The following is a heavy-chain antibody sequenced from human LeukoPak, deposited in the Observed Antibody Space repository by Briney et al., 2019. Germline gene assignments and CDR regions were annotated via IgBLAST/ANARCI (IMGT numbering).Heavy chain of an antibody. CDR2: IYHSGST. V-gene: IGHV4-59*01. Sequence: SETLSLTCTVSGDSITTYYWSWIRQPPGKGLEWIGYIYHSGSTKYNPSLKSRVTISVDTSKKQFSLKLSSVTAADTAVYYCARDGYGGVDSWGQGTLVTVSS. CDR1: GDSITTYY. D-gene: IGHD3-10*01. CDR3: ARDGYGGVDS. J-gene: IGHJ4*02.